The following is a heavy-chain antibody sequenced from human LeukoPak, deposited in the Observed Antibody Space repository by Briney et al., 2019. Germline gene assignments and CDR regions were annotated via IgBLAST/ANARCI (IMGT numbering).Heavy chain of an antibody. V-gene: IGHV4-34*01. CDR1: GGSFSGYY. D-gene: IGHD5-18*01. J-gene: IGHJ4*02. CDR3: APRGYSYGYRDY. Sequence: PSETLSLTCAVYGGSFSGYYWSWIRQPPGKGLEWIGEINHSGSTNYNPSLKSRVTISVDTSKNQFSLKLSSVTAADTAVYYCAPRGYSYGYRDYWGQGTLFTVSS. CDR2: INHSGST.